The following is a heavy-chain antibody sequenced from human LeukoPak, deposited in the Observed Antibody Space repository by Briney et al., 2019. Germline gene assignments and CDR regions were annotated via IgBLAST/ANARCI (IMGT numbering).Heavy chain of an antibody. CDR2: IKQDGSVR. CDR3: ARSIAAAESY. D-gene: IGHD6-13*01. V-gene: IGHV3-7*01. CDR1: GFTFNSHW. Sequence: GGSLRLSCGASGFTFNSHWMTWVRQAPGKGLEWVANIKQDGSVRYYVDSVKGRFTISRDNAKNTLFLQMNSLRVEDTAVYYCARSIAAAESYWGQGTLVTVSS. J-gene: IGHJ4*02.